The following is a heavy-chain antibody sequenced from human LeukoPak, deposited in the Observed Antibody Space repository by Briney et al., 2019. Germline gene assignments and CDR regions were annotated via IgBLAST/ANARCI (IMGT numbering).Heavy chain of an antibody. J-gene: IGHJ6*03. CDR1: GGTFSSYA. D-gene: IGHD2-2*01. CDR3: ARDREYCSSTSCSTYYYYYMDV. V-gene: IGHV1-69*05. Sequence: SVKVSCKASGGTFSSYAISWVRQAPGQGLEWMGGIIPIFGTANYAQKFQGRVTITTDESTSTAYMELSSLGSEDTAVYYCARDREYCSSTSCSTYYYYYMDVWGKGTTVTVSS. CDR2: IIPIFGTA.